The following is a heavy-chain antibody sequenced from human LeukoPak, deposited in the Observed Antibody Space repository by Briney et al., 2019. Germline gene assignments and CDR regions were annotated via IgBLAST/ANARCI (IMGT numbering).Heavy chain of an antibody. V-gene: IGHV3-23*01. CDR1: GFTFGSYA. D-gene: IGHD3-10*01. CDR3: AKDAVRGSGRINWFDS. Sequence: PGGSLRLSCATSGFTFGSYAVTWVRQAPGKGLEWVSGITGVDSTPYYADSVKGRFTISRDNSKNTLYLQMNSLRGEDTAAYYCAKDAVRGSGRINWFDSWGQGTLVTVSS. J-gene: IGHJ5*01. CDR2: ITGVDSTP.